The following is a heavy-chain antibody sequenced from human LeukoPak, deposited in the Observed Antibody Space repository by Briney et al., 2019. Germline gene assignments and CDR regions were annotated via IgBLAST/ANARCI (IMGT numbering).Heavy chain of an antibody. J-gene: IGHJ4*02. Sequence: GGSLGLSCAASGFTFSSYAMSWVRQAPGKGLEWVSAISGSGGSTYYADSVKGRFTISRDNSKNTLYLQMNSLRAEDTAVYYCATQRLVLSRIDYWGQGTLVTVSS. D-gene: IGHD6-19*01. V-gene: IGHV3-23*01. CDR1: GFTFSSYA. CDR2: ISGSGGST. CDR3: ATQRLVLSRIDY.